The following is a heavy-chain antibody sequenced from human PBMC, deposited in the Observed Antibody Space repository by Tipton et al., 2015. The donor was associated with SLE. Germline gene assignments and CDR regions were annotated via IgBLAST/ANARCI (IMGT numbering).Heavy chain of an antibody. CDR2: IYYSGST. CDR1: GCSISSHY. V-gene: IGHV4-59*11. Sequence: TLSLTCTVSGCSISSHYWSWIRQPPGKGLEWIGYIYYSGSTNYNPSLKSRVTISVDTSKNQFSLKLSSVTAADTAVYYCARDGTVTGDGMDVWGQGTTVTVSS. J-gene: IGHJ6*02. D-gene: IGHD4-17*01. CDR3: ARDGTVTGDGMDV.